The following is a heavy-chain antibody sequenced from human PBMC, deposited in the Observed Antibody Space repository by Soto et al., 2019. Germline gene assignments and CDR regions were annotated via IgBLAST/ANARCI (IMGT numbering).Heavy chain of an antibody. Sequence: SETLSLTCTVSGGSVSSGSYYWSWIRQPPGKGLEWIGYIYYSGSTNYNPSLKSRVTISVDTSKNQFSLKLSSVTAADTAVYYSVRERGSGSYLGRNYYYYGMDVWGQGTTVTVSS. CDR2: IYYSGST. J-gene: IGHJ6*02. CDR3: VRERGSGSYLGRNYYYYGMDV. D-gene: IGHD1-26*01. CDR1: GGSVSSGSYY. V-gene: IGHV4-61*01.